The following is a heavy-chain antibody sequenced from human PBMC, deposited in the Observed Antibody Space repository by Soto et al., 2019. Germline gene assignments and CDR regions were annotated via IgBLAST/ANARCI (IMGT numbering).Heavy chain of an antibody. CDR3: AKAPDYGDYMDYCDY. V-gene: IGHV3-23*01. CDR1: GFTFSSYA. J-gene: IGHJ4*02. CDR2: ISGSGGST. D-gene: IGHD4-17*01. Sequence: EVQLLESGGGLVQPGGSLRLSCAASGFTFSSYAMSWVRQAPGKGLEWVSAISGSGGSTYYADSVKGRFTISRDNSKNPLYLQMNSLRAEDTAVYYCAKAPDYGDYMDYCDYWGQGTLVTVSS.